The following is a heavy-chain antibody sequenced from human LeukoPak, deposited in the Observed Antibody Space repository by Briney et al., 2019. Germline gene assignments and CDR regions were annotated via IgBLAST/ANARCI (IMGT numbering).Heavy chain of an antibody. V-gene: IGHV3-30*18. CDR3: AKEGDIRSFDY. D-gene: IGHD5-12*01. CDR1: GFTFSSYG. Sequence: GRSLRLSCAASGFTFSSYGMHWVRQAPGKGLEWVAVISYDGSNKYYADSVKGRFTISRDNSKNTLYLQMNSLRAEDTAVYYCAKEGDIRSFDYWGQGTLVTVSS. J-gene: IGHJ4*02. CDR2: ISYDGSNK.